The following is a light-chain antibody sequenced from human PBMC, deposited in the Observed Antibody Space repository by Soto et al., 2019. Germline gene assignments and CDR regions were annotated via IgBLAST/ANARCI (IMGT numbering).Light chain of an antibody. J-gene: IGKJ1*01. V-gene: IGKV3-20*01. Sequence: EILCAQSPGTRALSPGERYALSWLAIQIVSSSYLAWYQQKPVQAPRLLIYGASSRATGIPDRFSGSGSGTAFTLTISRLEPADLAVYYCQQYGSSPPWTFGQGTEVDIK. CDR3: QQYGSSPPWT. CDR1: QIVSSSY. CDR2: GAS.